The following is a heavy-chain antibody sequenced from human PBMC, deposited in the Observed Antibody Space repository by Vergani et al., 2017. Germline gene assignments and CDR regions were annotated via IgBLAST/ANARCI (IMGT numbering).Heavy chain of an antibody. D-gene: IGHD3-22*01. CDR1: GFTFSSYW. CDR2: ISSSGSTI. CDR3: ARGSQYYYDSSGYYGY. V-gene: IGHV3-48*04. Sequence: EVQLVESGGGLVQPGGSLRLSCAACGFTFSSYWRHWVRHPPGKGRVWVSYISSSGSTIYYADSVKARFTISRYNDKNALYLQMNSLRAEDTAVYYCARGSQYYYDSSGYYGYWGQGTLVTVSS. J-gene: IGHJ4*02.